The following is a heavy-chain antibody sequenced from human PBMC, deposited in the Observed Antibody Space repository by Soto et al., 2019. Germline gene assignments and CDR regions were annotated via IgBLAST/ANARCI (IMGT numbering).Heavy chain of an antibody. J-gene: IGHJ4*02. D-gene: IGHD6-6*01. V-gene: IGHV3-53*01. CDR2: IYSDGTT. CDR3: AILSN. CDR1: GFTVSSNY. Sequence: GGSLRLSCAASGFTVSSNYMNWVRQAPGKGLEWLSIIYSDGTTNYADSVKGRFSISGDNFKNTLYLQMNNLRAEDTAVYYCAILSNWGQGTLVTVSS.